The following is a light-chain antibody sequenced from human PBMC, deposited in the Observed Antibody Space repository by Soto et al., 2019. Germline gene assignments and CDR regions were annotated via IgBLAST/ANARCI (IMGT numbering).Light chain of an antibody. CDR2: DAS. Sequence: ILMTQSPATLSVSPGERATLSCRASQSVSNNLAWYQQKPGQAPRLLIYDASTRATGIPARFSGSGSGTEFNLTISGLYSLLFAVYYCLQYNNSPPWTFGQGTNVEIK. CDR1: QSVSNN. J-gene: IGKJ1*01. CDR3: LQYNNSPPWT. V-gene: IGKV3-15*01.